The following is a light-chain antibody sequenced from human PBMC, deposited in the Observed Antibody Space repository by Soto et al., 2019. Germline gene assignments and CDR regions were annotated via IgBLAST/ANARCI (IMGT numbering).Light chain of an antibody. CDR2: DAS. V-gene: IGKV1-5*01. J-gene: IGKJ4*01. CDR3: QQLNSYPHT. CDR1: QTISTW. Sequence: MTQSPATLSVSPGERVTLSCRASQTISTWLAWYQQKPGRAPKILIYDASSLESGVPSRFSGSGSGTDFTLTISSLQPDDFATYYCQQLNSYPHTFGGGTKVDIK.